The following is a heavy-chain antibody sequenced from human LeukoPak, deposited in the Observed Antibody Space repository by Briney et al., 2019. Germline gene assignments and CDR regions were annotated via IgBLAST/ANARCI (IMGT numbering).Heavy chain of an antibody. Sequence: GGSLRLSCAASGFTFSSYAMHWVRQAPGKGLEWVAVISYDGSNKYYADSVKGRFTISRDNSKNTLYLQMNSLRAEDTAVYYCARVLAPPTKVYYYYGMDVWGQGTTVTVSS. J-gene: IGHJ6*02. V-gene: IGHV3-30*04. D-gene: IGHD1-14*01. CDR2: ISYDGSNK. CDR3: ARVLAPPTKVYYYYGMDV. CDR1: GFTFSSYA.